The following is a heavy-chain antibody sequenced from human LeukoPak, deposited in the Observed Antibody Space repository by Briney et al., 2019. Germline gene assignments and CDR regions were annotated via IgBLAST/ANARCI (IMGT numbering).Heavy chain of an antibody. CDR2: TYYRSKWYS. CDR3: ARDVYYYDSSGSRNWFDP. V-gene: IGHV6-1*01. D-gene: IGHD3-22*01. Sequence: SQTLSLTCAISGDSVSSNSAAWNWIRQSPSRGLEWLGRTYYRSKWYSDYAVSVKSRITINPDTSKNQFSLQLNSVTPEDTAVYYCARDVYYYDSSGSRNWFDPWGQGTLVTVSS. J-gene: IGHJ5*02. CDR1: GDSVSSNSAA.